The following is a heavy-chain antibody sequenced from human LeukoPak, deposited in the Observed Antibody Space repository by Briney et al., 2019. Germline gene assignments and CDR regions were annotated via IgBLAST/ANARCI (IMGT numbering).Heavy chain of an antibody. D-gene: IGHD2-2*01. CDR3: ARERDIVVVPAALNGAFDI. CDR2: IGYDGRNE. J-gene: IGHJ3*02. Sequence: PGGSLRLSCAASGFSFSSYAMHWVRQVPGKGLEWVAVIGYDGRNEKYADSVKGRFTISRDNSKNTLYLELNSLRAEDTAVYYCARERDIVVVPAALNGAFDIWGQGTMVTVSS. V-gene: IGHV3-33*01. CDR1: GFSFSSYA.